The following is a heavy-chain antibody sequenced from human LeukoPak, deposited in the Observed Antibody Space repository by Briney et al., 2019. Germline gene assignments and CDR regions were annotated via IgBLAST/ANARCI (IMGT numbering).Heavy chain of an antibody. V-gene: IGHV4-38-2*02. J-gene: IGHJ4*02. CDR3: AREEGPFDY. CDR2: IYHSGST. CDR1: GYSISSGYY. Sequence: PSETLSLTCTVSGYSISSGYYWGWIRQPPGKGLEWIGSIYHSGSTYYNPSLKSRVTISVDTSKNQFSLKLSSVTAADTAVYYCAREEGPFDYWGQGTLVTVSS.